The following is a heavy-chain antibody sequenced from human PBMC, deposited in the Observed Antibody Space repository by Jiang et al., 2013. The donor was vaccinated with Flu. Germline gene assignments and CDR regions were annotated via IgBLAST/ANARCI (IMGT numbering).Heavy chain of an antibody. Sequence: GAEVKKPGESLRISCKGSGYSFTSYWISWVRQMPGKGLEWMGRIDPSDSYTNYSPSFQGHVTISADKSISTAYLQWSSLKASDTAMYYCARYRQLPAKTYYYYYGMDVWGQGTTVTVSS. V-gene: IGHV5-10-1*01. CDR2: IDPSDSYT. D-gene: IGHD5-24*01. CDR3: ARYRQLPAKTYYYYYGMDV. J-gene: IGHJ6*02. CDR1: GYSFTSYW.